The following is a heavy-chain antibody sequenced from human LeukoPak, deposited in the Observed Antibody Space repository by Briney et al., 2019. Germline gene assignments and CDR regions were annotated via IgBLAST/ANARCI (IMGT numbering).Heavy chain of an antibody. CDR1: GGSISSDY. V-gene: IGHV4-59*01. CDR2: IYYSGST. CDR3: ARGRGYNYPFDY. Sequence: SETLSLTCTVSGGSISSDYWSWIRQPPGKGLEWIGYIYYSGSTNYNPSLKSRATISVVRSKNQFSLNLSSVTAADTAIYYCARGRGYNYPFDYWGQGTLVTVSS. D-gene: IGHD5-18*01. J-gene: IGHJ4*02.